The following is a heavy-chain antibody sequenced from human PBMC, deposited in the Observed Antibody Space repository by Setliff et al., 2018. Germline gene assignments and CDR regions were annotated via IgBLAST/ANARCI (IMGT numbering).Heavy chain of an antibody. CDR3: AKEGYYDFWSGYLTHYYYYMDV. CDR2: INGDGSVA. V-gene: IGHV3-74*01. D-gene: IGHD3-3*01. Sequence: PGGSLRLSCAASGFAFNTYWMHWVRQVPGKGLVWVARINGDGSVANYADAVEGRFTISRDNAKNTLSLQMNTLKAEDTAVYYCAKEGYYDFWSGYLTHYYYYMDVWGKGTTVTVSS. CDR1: GFAFNTYW. J-gene: IGHJ6*03.